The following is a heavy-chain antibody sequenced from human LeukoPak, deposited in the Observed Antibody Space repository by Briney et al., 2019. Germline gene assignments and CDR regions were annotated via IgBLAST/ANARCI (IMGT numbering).Heavy chain of an antibody. Sequence: GASVKVSCKASGYTFTGYYVHWVRQAPGQGLEWMGWINPNSGGTNYAQKFQGRVTMTRDTSISTAYMELSRLRSDDTAVYYCASNAAAGTRYYYYYMDVWGKGTTVTVSS. CDR2: INPNSGGT. V-gene: IGHV1-2*02. D-gene: IGHD6-13*01. CDR1: GYTFTGYY. J-gene: IGHJ6*03. CDR3: ASNAAAGTRYYYYYMDV.